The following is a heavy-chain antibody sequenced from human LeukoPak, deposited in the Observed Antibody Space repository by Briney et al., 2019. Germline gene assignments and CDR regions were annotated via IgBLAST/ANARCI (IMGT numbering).Heavy chain of an antibody. CDR1: GYTFTSYY. V-gene: IGHV1-46*01. Sequence: ASVKVSCKASGYTFTSYYMHWVRQAPGQGLEWMGLINPSGGSTSYAQKFQGRVTMTRDTSTSTVYMELSSLRFEDTAVYYCAREVRLTMVRGVSHFDYWGQGTLVTVSS. J-gene: IGHJ4*02. D-gene: IGHD3-10*01. CDR3: AREVRLTMVRGVSHFDY. CDR2: INPSGGST.